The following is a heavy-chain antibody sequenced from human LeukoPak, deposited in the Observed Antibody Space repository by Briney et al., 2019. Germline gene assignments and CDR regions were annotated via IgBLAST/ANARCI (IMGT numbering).Heavy chain of an antibody. D-gene: IGHD4-17*01. Sequence: SETLSLTCTVSGGSISSSSYYWSWIRQPAGKGLEWIGRIYTSGSTNYNPSLKSRVTMSVDTSKNQFSLKLSSVTAADTAVYYCARGPTTVTRAFDYWGQGTLVTVSS. CDR2: IYTSGST. J-gene: IGHJ4*02. CDR3: ARGPTTVTRAFDY. V-gene: IGHV4-61*02. CDR1: GGSISSSSYY.